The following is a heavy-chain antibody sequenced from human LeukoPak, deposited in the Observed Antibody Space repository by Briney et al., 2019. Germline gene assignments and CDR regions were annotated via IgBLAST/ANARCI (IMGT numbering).Heavy chain of an antibody. CDR1: GFXVSSNY. Sequence: GRSLRLSCAASGFXVSSNYISWVRQAPGKGPEWASTLYSGGSAYYADSVKGRFTISRDNSKNTLYLQMNSLRAEDTAVYYCARHYHSSSWYNYFDYWGQGILVTVSS. CDR3: ARHYHSSSWYNYFDY. D-gene: IGHD6-13*01. V-gene: IGHV3-66*04. J-gene: IGHJ4*02. CDR2: LYSGGSA.